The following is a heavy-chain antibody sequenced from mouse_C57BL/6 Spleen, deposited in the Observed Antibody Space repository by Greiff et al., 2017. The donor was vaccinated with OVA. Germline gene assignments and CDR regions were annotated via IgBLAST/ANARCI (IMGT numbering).Heavy chain of an antibody. J-gene: IGHJ4*01. CDR1: GYTFTSYG. Sequence: QVQLQQSGAELARPGASVKLSCKASGYTFTSYGISWVKQRTGQGLEWIGEIYPRSGNTFYNEKFKGKATLTADKSSSTAYMELRSLTSEDSAVYFCARGITTVVANYAMDYWGQGTPVTVSS. D-gene: IGHD1-1*01. CDR2: IYPRSGNT. V-gene: IGHV1-81*01. CDR3: ARGITTVVANYAMDY.